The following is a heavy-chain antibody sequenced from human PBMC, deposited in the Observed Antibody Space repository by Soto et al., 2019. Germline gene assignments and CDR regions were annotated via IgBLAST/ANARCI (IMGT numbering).Heavy chain of an antibody. Sequence: ESGPTLVNPTQTLTLTCTFSGFSLSTSGMRVSWIRQPPGKALEWLARIDWDDDKFYSTSLKTRLTISKDTSKNQVVLTMTNMDPVDTATYYCARTTSSGWTFDYWGQGTLVTVSS. CDR1: GFSLSTSGMR. J-gene: IGHJ4*02. CDR2: IDWDDDK. CDR3: ARTTSSGWTFDY. D-gene: IGHD6-19*01. V-gene: IGHV2-70*04.